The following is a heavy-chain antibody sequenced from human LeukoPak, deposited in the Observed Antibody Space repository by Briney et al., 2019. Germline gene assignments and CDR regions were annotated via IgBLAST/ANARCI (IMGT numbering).Heavy chain of an antibody. Sequence: GGSLRLSCAASGFTFDDYAMHWVRHAPGKGLEWVSGISWNSGSIGYADSVKGRFTISRDNAKNSLYLQMNSLRAEDTALYYCAKSSNYGSGSPTTFFDYWGQGTLVTVSS. CDR1: GFTFDDYA. D-gene: IGHD3-10*01. CDR2: ISWNSGSI. V-gene: IGHV3-9*01. J-gene: IGHJ4*02. CDR3: AKSSNYGSGSPTTFFDY.